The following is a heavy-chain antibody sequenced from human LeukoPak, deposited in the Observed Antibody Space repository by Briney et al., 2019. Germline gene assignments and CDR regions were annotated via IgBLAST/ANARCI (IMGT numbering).Heavy chain of an antibody. D-gene: IGHD3-22*01. CDR3: AKVGGYYDSNAFDI. V-gene: IGHV3-53*01. Sequence: PGGSLRLSCAVSGFTVSSIYMTWVRQAPGKGLEWVSSIYSDGNTYYADSVKGRFTLSRDSSRNTLYLQMNDLRVEDTAVYYCAKVGGYYDSNAFDIWGQGTMVTVSS. CDR1: GFTVSSIY. J-gene: IGHJ3*02. CDR2: IYSDGNT.